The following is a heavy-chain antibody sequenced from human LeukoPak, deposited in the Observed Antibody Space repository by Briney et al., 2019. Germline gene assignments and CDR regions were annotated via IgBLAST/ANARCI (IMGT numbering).Heavy chain of an antibody. V-gene: IGHV3-30*04. Sequence: GWSLRLSCAASSFAFSSYSMHWVRQAPGKGLEWVAVISSRGTITYYADSVKGRFTISRDNAKNSLYLQMNSLRAEDTAVYYCAREAVAGFGYWGQGTLVTVSS. CDR3: AREAVAGFGY. J-gene: IGHJ4*02. CDR1: SFAFSSYS. CDR2: ISSRGTIT. D-gene: IGHD6-19*01.